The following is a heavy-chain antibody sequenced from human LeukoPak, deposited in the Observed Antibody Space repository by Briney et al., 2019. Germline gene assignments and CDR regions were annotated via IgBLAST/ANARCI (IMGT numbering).Heavy chain of an antibody. D-gene: IGHD1-26*01. CDR3: ARDSSGPSY. CDR1: GFTFSSYW. Sequence: GGSLRLSCAASGFTFSSYWMSWVRQAPGKGLEWVSVIYSGAGTYYADSVKGRFTISRDNSRNTLYLQMNSLRAEDTAVYFCARDSSGPSYWGQGTLVTVSS. J-gene: IGHJ4*01. V-gene: IGHV3-53*01. CDR2: IYSGAGT.